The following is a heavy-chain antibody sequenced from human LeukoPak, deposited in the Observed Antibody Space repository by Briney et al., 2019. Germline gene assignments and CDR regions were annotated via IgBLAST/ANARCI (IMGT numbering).Heavy chain of an antibody. J-gene: IGHJ4*02. CDR2: INRDGTTK. V-gene: IGHV3-7*04. D-gene: IGHD2/OR15-2a*01. Sequence: GGTLRLSCAASGFTSSSYWMTCVREAPGQGLEWVANINRDGTTKNYVDSVQGRFTISRDNAQSSLYLQMSSLRAEDTAVYFCARDATYSEGATYYARLDYWGQGGQVTVSS. CDR3: ARDATYSEGATYYARLDY. CDR1: GFTSSSYW.